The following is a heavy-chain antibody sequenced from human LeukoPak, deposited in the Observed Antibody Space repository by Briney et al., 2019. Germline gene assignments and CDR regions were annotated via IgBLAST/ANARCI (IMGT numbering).Heavy chain of an antibody. Sequence: ASVKVSCKASGYTFTSYDINWVRQATGQGLEWMGWMNPNSGNTGYAQKFQGRVTMTRNTSISTAYMELSSLRSEDTAVYYCARGLHLMITFGDDAFDIWGQGTMVTVSS. CDR3: ARGLHLMITFGDDAFDI. J-gene: IGHJ3*02. V-gene: IGHV1-8*01. CDR2: MNPNSGNT. CDR1: GYTFTSYD. D-gene: IGHD3-16*01.